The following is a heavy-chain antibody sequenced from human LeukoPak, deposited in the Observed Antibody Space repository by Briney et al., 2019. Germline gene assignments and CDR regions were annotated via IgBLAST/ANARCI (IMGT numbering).Heavy chain of an antibody. Sequence: ASVKVSCKASGYTFTGYYMHWVRQAPGQGLEWMGWINPNSGGTNYAQKFQGWVTMTRDTSISTAYMELSRLRSDDTAVYYCARQLVYGDFPSRYYYYGMDVWGQGTTVTVSS. J-gene: IGHJ6*02. CDR2: INPNSGGT. CDR3: ARQLVYGDFPSRYYYYGMDV. V-gene: IGHV1-2*04. CDR1: GYTFTGYY. D-gene: IGHD4-17*01.